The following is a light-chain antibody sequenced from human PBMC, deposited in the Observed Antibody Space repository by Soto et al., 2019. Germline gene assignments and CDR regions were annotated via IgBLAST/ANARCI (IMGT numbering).Light chain of an antibody. J-gene: IGKJ1*01. V-gene: IGKV1-9*01. CDR2: LAS. CDR3: QQVKSYPLT. Sequence: DIPLTQSPSFLSASVGDRVTITCRASQDINSFLNWYQQRPGKAPQLLIFLASTLQSGVPSRFSGSRSGTEFTLTISSLQPEDFATYYCQQVKSYPLTFGQGNKVETK. CDR1: QDINSF.